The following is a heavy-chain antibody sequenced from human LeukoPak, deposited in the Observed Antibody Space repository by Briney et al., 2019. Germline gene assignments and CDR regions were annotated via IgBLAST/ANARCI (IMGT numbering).Heavy chain of an antibody. D-gene: IGHD5-12*01. Sequence: GGSLRLSCAASGFTFSSFWMNWVRQAPGKGLECVANIKQDGSEKYYVDSVKGRFTISRDNAKNSLYLQVNSLRAEDTAVYYCARLTGYDWESSFDYWGQGTLVTVSS. CDR3: ARLTGYDWESSFDY. CDR2: IKQDGSEK. J-gene: IGHJ4*02. V-gene: IGHV3-7*01. CDR1: GFTFSSFW.